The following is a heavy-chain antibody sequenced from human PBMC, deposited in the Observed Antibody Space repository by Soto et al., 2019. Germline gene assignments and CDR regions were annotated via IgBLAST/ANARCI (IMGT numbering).Heavy chain of an antibody. CDR2: IYSSGST. V-gene: IGHV4-59*01. D-gene: IGHD5-12*01. J-gene: IGHJ4*02. Sequence: SETLSLTCTVSGGSISGYFWNWIRQPPGKGLEWIGYIYSSGSTNYKSSLKSRVTISVDTSKNQFSLNLSSVTAADTAVYYCARSEKGMATILDYWGQGILVTVSP. CDR3: ARSEKGMATILDY. CDR1: GGSISGYF.